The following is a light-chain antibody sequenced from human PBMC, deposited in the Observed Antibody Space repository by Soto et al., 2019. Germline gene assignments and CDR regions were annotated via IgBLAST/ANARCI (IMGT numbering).Light chain of an antibody. V-gene: IGLV2-14*01. J-gene: IGLJ2*01. Sequence: QSVLTQPASVSGSPGQSITISRTGTSSDVGGYNYVSWYQQHPGKAPKLMIYEVSNRPSGVSNRFSGSKSGNTASLTISGLQAEDEADYYCSSYTSSSTVFGGGTKLTVL. CDR3: SSYTSSSTV. CDR2: EVS. CDR1: SSDVGGYNY.